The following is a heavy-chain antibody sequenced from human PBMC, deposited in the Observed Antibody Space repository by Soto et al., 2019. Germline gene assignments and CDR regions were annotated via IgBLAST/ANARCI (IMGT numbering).Heavy chain of an antibody. D-gene: IGHD2-15*01. CDR2: IYYSGST. J-gene: IGHJ4*02. CDR3: AKGDCSGGSCYSGIDY. CDR1: GGSISSYY. Sequence: SETLSLTCTVSGGSISSYYWSWIRQPPGKGLEWIGYIYYSGSTNYNPSLKSRVTISVDNSKNTLYLQMNSLRAEDTAVYYCAKGDCSGGSCYSGIDYWGQGTLVTVSS. V-gene: IGHV4-59*12.